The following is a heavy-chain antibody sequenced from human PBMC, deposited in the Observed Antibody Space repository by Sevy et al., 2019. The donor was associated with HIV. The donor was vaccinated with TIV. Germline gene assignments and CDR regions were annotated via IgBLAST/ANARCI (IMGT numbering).Heavy chain of an antibody. V-gene: IGHV3-30-3*01. J-gene: IGHJ3*02. CDR3: AAVTFGGFDAFDI. D-gene: IGHD3-16*01. Sequence: GRSLRLSCAASGFTFSSYAMHWVRQAPGKGLEWVAVISYDGSNKHYADSVKGRFTISRDNSKNTLYLQMKSLRAEDTAVYYCAAVTFGGFDAFDIWGQGTMVTVSS. CDR1: GFTFSSYA. CDR2: ISYDGSNK.